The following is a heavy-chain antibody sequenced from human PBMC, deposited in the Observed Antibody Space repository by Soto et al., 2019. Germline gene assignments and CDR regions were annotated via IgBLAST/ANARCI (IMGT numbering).Heavy chain of an antibody. D-gene: IGHD3-3*01. CDR1: GGTFSSYA. CDR2: IIPIFDTA. CDR3: ARDQYYDFWSGYPNYGMDV. V-gene: IGHV1-69*13. J-gene: IGHJ6*02. Sequence: SVKVSCKASGGTFSSYAISWVRQAPGQGLEWMGGIIPIFDTANYAQKFQGRVTIAADESTSTAYMELSSLRSEDTAVYYCARDQYYDFWSGYPNYGMDVWGQGTTVTVSS.